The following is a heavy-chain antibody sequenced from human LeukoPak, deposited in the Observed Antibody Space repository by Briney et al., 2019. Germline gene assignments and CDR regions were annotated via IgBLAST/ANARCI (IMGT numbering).Heavy chain of an antibody. Sequence: GGSLRLSCSVSGFTLSTYVMHWVRQAPGKGLEYVSAISSNGDNTCYADYVKGRFTISRDNSKNTLYLQMSSLRADDTAVYYCVRGTGYWGQGTLVTVSS. J-gene: IGHJ4*02. CDR1: GFTLSTYV. CDR3: VRGTGY. CDR2: ISSNGDNT. V-gene: IGHV3-64D*06.